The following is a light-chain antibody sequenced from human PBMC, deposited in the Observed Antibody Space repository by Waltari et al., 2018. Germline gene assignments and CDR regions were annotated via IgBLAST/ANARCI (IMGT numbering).Light chain of an antibody. CDR1: QSINSW. V-gene: IGKV1-5*03. CDR3: LQHNSYPWT. Sequence: DIQMTQSPSTLSASVGDRVTLTCRASQSINSWLAWYQQKPGKAPKLLIYKASTLQSGVPSRFSGSGSGTEFTLTISSLQPEDFATYYCLQHNSYPWTFGQGTKVEIK. J-gene: IGKJ1*01. CDR2: KAS.